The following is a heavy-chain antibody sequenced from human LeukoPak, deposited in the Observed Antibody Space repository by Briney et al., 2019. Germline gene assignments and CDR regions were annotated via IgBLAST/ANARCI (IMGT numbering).Heavy chain of an antibody. CDR3: EKEATSDCSGGSCYYWYFDL. J-gene: IGHJ2*01. CDR2: GSGSGGST. Sequence: PGGSLRLSCAASGFTFSSYAMSWVRQAPGKGLEWVSAGSGSGGSTYYADSVKGRFTISRDNSKNTLYLQMNSLRAEDTAVYYCEKEATSDCSGGSCYYWYFDLWGRGTLVTVSS. CDR1: GFTFSSYA. D-gene: IGHD2-15*01. V-gene: IGHV3-23*01.